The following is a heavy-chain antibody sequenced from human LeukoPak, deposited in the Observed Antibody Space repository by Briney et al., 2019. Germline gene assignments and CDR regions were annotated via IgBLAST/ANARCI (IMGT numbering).Heavy chain of an antibody. CDR2: ISGGGGNT. CDR1: GFTFSSSA. CDR3: AKSVESAVTTNPYFDY. V-gene: IGHV3-23*01. Sequence: GGSLRLSCTASGFTFSSSAMTWVRQAPGKGLEWVSVISGGGGNTYYADSVKGRFTISRDNSKNTLVLQMNSLRAEDTAVYYCAKSVESAVTTNPYFDYWGQGTLVTVSS. J-gene: IGHJ4*02. D-gene: IGHD4-17*01.